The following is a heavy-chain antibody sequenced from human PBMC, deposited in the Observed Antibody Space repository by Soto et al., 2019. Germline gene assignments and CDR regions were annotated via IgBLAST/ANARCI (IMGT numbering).Heavy chain of an antibody. CDR3: AKSRDGYNYYYYYGMDV. J-gene: IGHJ6*02. Sequence: GGSLRLSCAASGFTFSSYGMHWVRQAPGKGLEWVALILYDGSNKYYADSVKGRFTITRDNSKNTLYLQMSSLRAEDTAVYYCAKSRDGYNYYYYYGMDVWGQGTTVTVSS. CDR1: GFTFSSYG. CDR2: ILYDGSNK. V-gene: IGHV3-30*18. D-gene: IGHD5-12*01.